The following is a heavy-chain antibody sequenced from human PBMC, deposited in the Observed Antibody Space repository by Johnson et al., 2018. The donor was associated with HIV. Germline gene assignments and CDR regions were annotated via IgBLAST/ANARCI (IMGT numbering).Heavy chain of an antibody. Sequence: VQLVESGGGLVQPGGSRRLSCAASGFTVSNNYMSWVRQAPGKGPEWVANIKGDGSEQTYVDSVKGRFTISRDNVNNFQYLQMNSLRDEDTAVYFLARGGRDGYTCDAFDIWGQGTKVTVSS. D-gene: IGHD5-24*01. CDR2: IKGDGSEQ. V-gene: IGHV3-7*02. CDR3: ARGGRDGYTCDAFDI. J-gene: IGHJ3*02. CDR1: GFTVSNNY.